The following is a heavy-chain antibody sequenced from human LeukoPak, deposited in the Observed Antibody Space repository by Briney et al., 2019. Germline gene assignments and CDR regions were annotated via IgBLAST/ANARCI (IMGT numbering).Heavy chain of an antibody. CDR2: IKQDGSEK. J-gene: IGHJ4*02. D-gene: IGHD6-19*01. CDR1: GFTFSTHW. Sequence: PGGSLRLSCAASGFTFSTHWMIWVRQAPGKGQEWVANIKQDGSEKQYVDSVKGRFTISRDDAKNSLYLQMNSLRAEDTAVYYCASGTGWIFDYWGQGTLVTVSS. V-gene: IGHV3-7*01. CDR3: ASGTGWIFDY.